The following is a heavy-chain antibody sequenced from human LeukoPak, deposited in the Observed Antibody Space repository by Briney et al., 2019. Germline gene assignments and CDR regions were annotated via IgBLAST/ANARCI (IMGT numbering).Heavy chain of an antibody. CDR1: GYTFTSNY. V-gene: IGHV1-46*01. Sequence: ASVKVSCKAFGYTFTSNYMHWVRQAPGQGPEWMGVISPSGGSTTYAQKFQGRVTLTRDMSTSTDYLELSSLRSEDTAVYYCARASIGSSWYEAVDYWGQGTLVTVSS. D-gene: IGHD6-13*01. J-gene: IGHJ4*02. CDR3: ARASIGSSWYEAVDY. CDR2: ISPSGGST.